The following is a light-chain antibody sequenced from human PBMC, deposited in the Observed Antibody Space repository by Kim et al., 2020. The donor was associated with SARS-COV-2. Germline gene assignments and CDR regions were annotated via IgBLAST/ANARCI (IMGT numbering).Light chain of an antibody. CDR3: QQYNNWPPVS. CDR1: QSVSSN. CDR2: GAS. Sequence: EIVMTQSPATLSVSPGERATLSCRASQSVSSNLAWYQQKPGQAPRLLIYGASTRATGIPARFSGSGSGTEFTLTISSLQSEDFAVYYCQQYNNWPPVSFGQGTKVDIK. V-gene: IGKV3-15*01. J-gene: IGKJ1*01.